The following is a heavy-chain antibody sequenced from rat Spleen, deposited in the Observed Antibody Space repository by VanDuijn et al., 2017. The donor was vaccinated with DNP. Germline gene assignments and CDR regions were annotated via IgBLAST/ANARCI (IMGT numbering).Heavy chain of an antibody. J-gene: IGHJ3*01. D-gene: IGHD1-2*01. CDR1: GFSLTTYS. V-gene: IGHV2-63*01. Sequence: QVQLKESGPGLVQPSETLSLTCTVSGFSLTTYSVSWVRQPSGKGPEWMGKMGYDGDTAYNSALKSRLSISRDTSKSQVFLKMNSLQTDDTGTYYCTSDSLNSSSFVYWGQGSLVTVSS. CDR2: MGYDGDT. CDR3: TSDSLNSSSFVY.